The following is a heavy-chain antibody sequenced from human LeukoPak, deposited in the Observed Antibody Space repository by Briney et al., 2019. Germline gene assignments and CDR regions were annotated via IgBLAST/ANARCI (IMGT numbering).Heavy chain of an antibody. CDR3: ARDPISAAGHPFDP. D-gene: IGHD6-13*01. V-gene: IGHV1-2*02. CDR2: INPNSGGT. Sequence: ASVKVSCKASGYTFTGYYIHWVRRAPGQGLEWMGWINPNSGGTNYAQKFQGRVTMTRDTSISTAYMELSRLTSDDTAVYYCARDPISAAGHPFDPWGQGTLVTVSS. CDR1: GYTFTGYY. J-gene: IGHJ5*02.